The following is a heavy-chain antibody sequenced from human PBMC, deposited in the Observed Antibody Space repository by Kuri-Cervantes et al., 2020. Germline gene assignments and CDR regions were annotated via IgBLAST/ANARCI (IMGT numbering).Heavy chain of an antibody. CDR1: GRSLSGNY. V-gene: IGHV4-34*01. J-gene: IGHJ4*02. D-gene: IGHD5-12*01. Sequence: SETLSPTCAVYGRSLSGNYSSWIRQPPGKGMEWNGEINHSGSTNYNPSLKSRVTISVDTSKNQFSLRLSSVTAADTAVYYCARDRLVLGYTIGQTAYWGQGTLVTVSS. CDR3: ARDRLVLGYTIGQTAY. CDR2: INHSGST.